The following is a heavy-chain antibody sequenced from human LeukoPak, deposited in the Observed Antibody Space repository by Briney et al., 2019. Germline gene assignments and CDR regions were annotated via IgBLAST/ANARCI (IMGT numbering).Heavy chain of an antibody. CDR3: AREARTSPDAFDI. J-gene: IGHJ3*02. CDR1: GGTFSSYA. V-gene: IGHV1-69*06. Sequence: SVKVSCKASGGTFSSYAISWVRQAPGQGLEWMGGIIPIFGTANYAQKFQGRVTITADKSTSTAYMELSSLRSEDTAVYYCAREARTSPDAFDIWGQGTMVTVSP. D-gene: IGHD2-2*01. CDR2: IIPIFGTA.